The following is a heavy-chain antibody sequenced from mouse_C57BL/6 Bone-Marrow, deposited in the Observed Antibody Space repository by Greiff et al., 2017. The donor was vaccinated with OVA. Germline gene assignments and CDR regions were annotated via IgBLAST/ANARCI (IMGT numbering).Heavy chain of an antibody. J-gene: IGHJ3*01. D-gene: IGHD2-4*01. CDR3: ARRGYDYDERFAY. V-gene: IGHV1-64*01. CDR1: GYTFTSYW. Sequence: VQLQQPGAELVKPGASVKLSCKASGYTFTSYWMPWVKQRPGQGLEWIGLIHPDSGSTNYNEKFKSKATLTVDKSSSTAYMQLSSLTSEDSAVYYCARRGYDYDERFAYWGQGTLVTVSA. CDR2: IHPDSGST.